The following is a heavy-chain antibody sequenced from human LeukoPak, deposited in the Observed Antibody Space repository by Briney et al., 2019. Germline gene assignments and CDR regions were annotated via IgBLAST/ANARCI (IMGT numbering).Heavy chain of an antibody. CDR3: ARQRDIVVVVAAGYNWFDP. Sequence: SGTLSLTCAVSGGSISSGNWWSWVHQPPGKGLEWIGEINHSGSTNYNPSLKSRVTISVDTSKNQFSLKLSSVTAADTAVYYCARQRDIVVVVAAGYNWFDPWGQGTLVTVSS. V-gene: IGHV4-4*02. CDR2: INHSGST. CDR1: GGSISSGNW. D-gene: IGHD2-15*01. J-gene: IGHJ5*02.